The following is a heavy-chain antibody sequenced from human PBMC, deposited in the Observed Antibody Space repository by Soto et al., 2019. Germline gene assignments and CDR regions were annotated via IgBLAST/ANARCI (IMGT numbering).Heavy chain of an antibody. CDR3: AREAAVAGTAFDH. CDR1: GYPFTSYY. V-gene: IGHV1-46*01. CDR2: INVSDGST. Sequence: QVQLAQSGAEVKKPGASVKVSCKASGYPFTSYYLHWVRQAPGQGPEWMGRINVSDGSTRYAQNFQGRVIMTRDTSTTTVYMELSPLRSDDTAVYYCAREAAVAGTAFDHWGQGTLVTVSS. J-gene: IGHJ5*02. D-gene: IGHD6-19*01.